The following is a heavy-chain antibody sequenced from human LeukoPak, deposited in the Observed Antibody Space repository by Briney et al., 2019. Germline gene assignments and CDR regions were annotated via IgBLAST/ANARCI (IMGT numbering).Heavy chain of an antibody. J-gene: IGHJ4*02. D-gene: IGHD4-17*01. CDR2: IKEDGSEK. CDR1: GFTFSRFW. V-gene: IGHV3-7*01. CDR3: ARDESFAGDYPY. Sequence: PGRSLRLPCAASGFTFSRFWMSWVRQAPGKGLEWVANIKEDGSEKYYVDSVKGRFTISRDNAKNSLYLQMNSLRAEDTAVYYCARDESFAGDYPYWGQGTLVTVSS.